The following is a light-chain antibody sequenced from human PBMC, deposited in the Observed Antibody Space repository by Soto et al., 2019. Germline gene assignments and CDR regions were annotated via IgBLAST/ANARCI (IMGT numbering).Light chain of an antibody. Sequence: EIVMTQSPATLSVSPGERATLSCRASQSVYSNLAWYQQKPGQVPRLLIYGASTRATGIPARFSGSGVGTEFTLTISSLQSEDLAVYYCQQYSRWPLTFGGGTKVEIK. CDR3: QQYSRWPLT. CDR2: GAS. J-gene: IGKJ4*01. CDR1: QSVYSN. V-gene: IGKV3-15*01.